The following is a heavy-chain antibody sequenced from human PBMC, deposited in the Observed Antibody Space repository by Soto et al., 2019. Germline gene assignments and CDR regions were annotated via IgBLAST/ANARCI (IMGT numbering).Heavy chain of an antibody. V-gene: IGHV3-23*01. CDR2: ISGSGGST. J-gene: IGHJ5*02. Sequence: GGSLRLSCAASGFTFSSYAMSWVRQAPGKGLEWVSAISGSGGSTYYADSVKGRFTISRDNSKNTLYLQMNSLRAEDTAVYYCAKDKGYKQWRTFTKYNWFDPWGQGTLVTVSS. CDR1: GFTFSSYA. D-gene: IGHD6-19*01. CDR3: AKDKGYKQWRTFTKYNWFDP.